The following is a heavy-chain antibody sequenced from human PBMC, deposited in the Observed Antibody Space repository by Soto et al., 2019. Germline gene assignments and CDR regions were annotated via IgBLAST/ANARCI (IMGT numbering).Heavy chain of an antibody. J-gene: IGHJ6*02. D-gene: IGHD3-22*01. Sequence: SQTLSLTCAISGDSVSSNSAAWNWIRQSPSRGLEWLGRTYYRSRWYNDNEVSVKSRITINPDTSKNQFSLQLNSMTPEDTSVYYCARDVRENYYDSSGYYSYYNGMDVWGQGTTVTVSS. V-gene: IGHV6-1*01. CDR2: TYYRSRWYN. CDR3: ARDVRENYYDSSGYYSYYNGMDV. CDR1: GDSVSSNSAA.